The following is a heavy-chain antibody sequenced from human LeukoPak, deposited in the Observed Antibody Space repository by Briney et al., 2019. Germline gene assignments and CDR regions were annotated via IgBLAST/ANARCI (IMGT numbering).Heavy chain of an antibody. CDR3: ARDAKQLPY. J-gene: IGHJ4*02. V-gene: IGHV3-23*01. D-gene: IGHD5-24*01. CDR1: GFTFSSYA. CDR2: ISSSGGST. Sequence: GGSLRLSCAASGFTFSSYAMSWVRQAPGKGLEWVSSISSSGGSTYYADSVKGRFPISRDTSKNTLYLQMNSLRPEDTAVYCCARDAKQLPYWGQGTLVTVSS.